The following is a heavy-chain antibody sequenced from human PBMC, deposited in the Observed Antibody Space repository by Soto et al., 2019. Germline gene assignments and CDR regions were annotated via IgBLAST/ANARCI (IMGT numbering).Heavy chain of an antibody. J-gene: IGHJ6*02. CDR2: ISSSGYI. CDR1: GFNFSSYT. D-gene: IGHD2-15*01. Sequence: AVGSLRLSCAASGFNFSSYTINWVRQAPGKRLEWLSSISSSGYIFSTDSVRGRFTISRDNAKNSVYLQINSLRAEDTAVYFCARDCSGGSCYPGMDVWGQGTTVTVSS. CDR3: ARDCSGGSCYPGMDV. V-gene: IGHV3-21*01.